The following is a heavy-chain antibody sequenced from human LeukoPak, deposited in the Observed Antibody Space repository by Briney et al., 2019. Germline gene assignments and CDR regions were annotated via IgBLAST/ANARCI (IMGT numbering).Heavy chain of an antibody. CDR2: TYYSGST. D-gene: IGHD3-22*01. J-gene: IGHJ5*02. Sequence: SETLSLTCTVSGVSISNYYWSWIRQPPGKGLEWIGYTYYSGSTYYNPSLKSRATISVDTSKNQFSLKLTSVTAADTAVYYCARPYYYDSRIDPWGQGTLVTVSS. CDR3: ARPYYYDSRIDP. V-gene: IGHV4-30-4*01. CDR1: GVSISNYY.